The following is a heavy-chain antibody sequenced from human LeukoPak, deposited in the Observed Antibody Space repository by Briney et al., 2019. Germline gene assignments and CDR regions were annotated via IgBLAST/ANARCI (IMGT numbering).Heavy chain of an antibody. Sequence: SETLSLTCAVYGGSFSGYYWSWIRQPPGKGLEWIGEINHSGSTNYNPSLKNRVTISVDTSKNQFSLKLSSVTAADTAVYYCARKQQLVHWFDPWGQGTLVTVSS. CDR1: GGSFSGYY. V-gene: IGHV4-34*01. D-gene: IGHD6-13*01. CDR2: INHSGST. CDR3: ARKQQLVHWFDP. J-gene: IGHJ5*02.